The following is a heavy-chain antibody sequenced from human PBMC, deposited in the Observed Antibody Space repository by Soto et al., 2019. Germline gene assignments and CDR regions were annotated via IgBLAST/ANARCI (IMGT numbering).Heavy chain of an antibody. Sequence: SETMSLTCTVSGGSISSGDYYWSWIRQPPGKGLEWIGYIYYSGSTYYNPSLKSRVTISVDTSKNQFSLKLSSVTAADTAVYYCARFLIVLVPAAPDVYYSNYAWIDYWGQGTLVTVSS. V-gene: IGHV4-30-4*01. D-gene: IGHD2-2*01. CDR3: ARFLIVLVPAAPDVYYSNYAWIDY. J-gene: IGHJ4*02. CDR2: IYYSGST. CDR1: GGSISSGDYY.